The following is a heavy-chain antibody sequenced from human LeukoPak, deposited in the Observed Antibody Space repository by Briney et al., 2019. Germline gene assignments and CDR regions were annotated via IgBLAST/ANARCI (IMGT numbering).Heavy chain of an antibody. CDR2: IYHSGST. D-gene: IGHD3-10*01. Sequence: PSETLSLTCTVSGYSISSGYYWGWIRQPPGKGLEWIGSIYHSGSTYYNPSLKSRVTISVDTSKNQFSLKLSSVTAADTAVYYCARDGRGVIPFDPWGQGTLVTVSS. V-gene: IGHV4-38-2*02. J-gene: IGHJ5*02. CDR3: ARDGRGVIPFDP. CDR1: GYSISSGYY.